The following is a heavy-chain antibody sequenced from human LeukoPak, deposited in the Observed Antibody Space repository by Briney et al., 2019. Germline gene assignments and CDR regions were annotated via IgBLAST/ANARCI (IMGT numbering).Heavy chain of an antibody. CDR3: ARTPGYCSSTSCYRHYYYGMDV. CDR1: GRSFSGYY. Sequence: PSETLSLTCAVYGRSFSGYYWSWIRQPPGKGLEWIGEINHSGSTNYNPSLKSRVTISVDTSKNQFSLKLSSVTAADTAVYYCARTPGYCSSTSCYRHYYYGMDVWGQGTTVTVSS. CDR2: INHSGST. D-gene: IGHD2-2*02. J-gene: IGHJ6*02. V-gene: IGHV4-34*01.